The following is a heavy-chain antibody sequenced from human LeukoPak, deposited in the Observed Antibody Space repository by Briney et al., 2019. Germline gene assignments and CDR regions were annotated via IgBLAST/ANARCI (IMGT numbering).Heavy chain of an antibody. CDR3: ATDTLRGDRYFDY. Sequence: ASVKVSCKVSGYTLTELSMHWVRQAPGKGLEGMGGFDPEDGETIYAQKFQGRVTMTEDTSTDTAYMELSSLRSEDTAVYYCATDTLRGDRYFDYWGQGTLVTVSS. CDR1: GYTLTELS. V-gene: IGHV1-24*01. CDR2: FDPEDGET. D-gene: IGHD2-21*02. J-gene: IGHJ4*02.